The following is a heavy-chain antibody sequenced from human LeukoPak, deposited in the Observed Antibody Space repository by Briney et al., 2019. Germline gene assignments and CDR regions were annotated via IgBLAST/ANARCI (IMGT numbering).Heavy chain of an antibody. V-gene: IGHV1-18*04. Sequence: ASVKVSCKASGYSFTGYYIHWARQAPGQGLEWMGWISAYNGKTNFAQKLQGRVTMTTDTSTTTAYMELRSLRSDDTAVYYCARGGRDRPSTLAFDIWGQGTMVTVSS. CDR2: ISAYNGKT. CDR3: ARGGRDRPSTLAFDI. CDR1: GYSFTGYY. D-gene: IGHD3-16*01. J-gene: IGHJ3*02.